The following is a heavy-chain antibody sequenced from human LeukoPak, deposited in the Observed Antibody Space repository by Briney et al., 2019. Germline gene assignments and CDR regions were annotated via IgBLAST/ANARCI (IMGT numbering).Heavy chain of an antibody. D-gene: IGHD2/OR15-2a*01. V-gene: IGHV4-34*01. CDR2: INHSGST. CDR3: ARGIIINGVYFDY. J-gene: IGHJ4*02. CDR1: GGSFSGYY. Sequence: SETLSLTCAVYGGSFSGYYWSWIRQPPGKGLEWIGEINHSGSTNYNPSLKSRVTISVDTSKNQFSLKLSSVTAADTAVYYCARGIIINGVYFDYWGQGTLVTVSS.